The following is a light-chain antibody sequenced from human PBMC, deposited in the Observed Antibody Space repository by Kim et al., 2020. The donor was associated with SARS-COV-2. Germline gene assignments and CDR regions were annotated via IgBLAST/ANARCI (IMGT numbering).Light chain of an antibody. V-gene: IGKV1-33*01. CDR1: QDINDY. CDR3: HQYDKFPQT. CDR2: DAT. Sequence: ESIGDRVTITCQASQDINDYLDWYQQKPGEVPKRLIYDATRLETGVPSRFSGSGSGTHFTLTISSLQPEDIATYYCHQYDKFPQTFGQGTKVDIK. J-gene: IGKJ1*01.